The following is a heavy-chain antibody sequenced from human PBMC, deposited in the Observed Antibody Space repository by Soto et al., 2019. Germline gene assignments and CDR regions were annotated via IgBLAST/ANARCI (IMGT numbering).Heavy chain of an antibody. CDR1: GGSVSSASYF. CDR3: ARETYGGPDY. Sequence: SETLSLTCTVSGGSVSSASYFWSWIRQPPRKGLEWIGYIYYSGSTNYNPSLKSRVTISVDTSKNQFSLKLTSVTAADTAVYYCARETYGGPDYWGQGTLVTVSS. V-gene: IGHV4-61*01. J-gene: IGHJ4*02. D-gene: IGHD4-17*01. CDR2: IYYSGST.